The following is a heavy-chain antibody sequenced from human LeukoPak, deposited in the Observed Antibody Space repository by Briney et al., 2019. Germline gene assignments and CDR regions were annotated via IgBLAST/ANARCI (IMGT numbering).Heavy chain of an antibody. J-gene: IGHJ4*02. Sequence: ASVKVSCKASGYTFTSYGISWVRQAPGQGLEWMGRIIPILGIANYAQKFQGRVTITADKSTSTAYMELSSLRSEDTAVYYCARDGPDSDYWGQGTLVTVSS. D-gene: IGHD2-21*01. CDR1: GYTFTSYG. CDR3: ARDGPDSDY. V-gene: IGHV1-69*04. CDR2: IIPILGIA.